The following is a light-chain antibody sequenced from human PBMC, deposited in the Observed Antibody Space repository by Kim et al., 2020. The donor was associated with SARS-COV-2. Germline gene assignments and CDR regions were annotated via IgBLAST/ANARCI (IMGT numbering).Light chain of an antibody. V-gene: IGKV3-20*01. CDR2: AAS. CDR1: QSVSSSY. Sequence: SPGERATLSCRASQSVSSSYLAWYQQKPGQAPRLLIYAASSRATGIPDRFSGSGSGTDFTLTISRLEPEDFAVNYCQQYGSSPWTFGQGTKVDIK. CDR3: QQYGSSPWT. J-gene: IGKJ1*01.